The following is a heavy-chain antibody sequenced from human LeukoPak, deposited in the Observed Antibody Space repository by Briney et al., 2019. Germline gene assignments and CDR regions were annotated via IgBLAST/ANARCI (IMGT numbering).Heavy chain of an antibody. Sequence: SETLSLTCAVYGGSFSGYYWSWIRQPPGKGLEWIGEINHSGSTNYNPFLKSRVTISVDTSKNQFSLKLSSVTAADTAVYYCARGNEVSSGWPGVDYWGQGTLVTVSS. CDR3: ARGNEVSSGWPGVDY. J-gene: IGHJ4*02. CDR1: GGSFSGYY. D-gene: IGHD6-19*01. V-gene: IGHV4-34*01. CDR2: INHSGST.